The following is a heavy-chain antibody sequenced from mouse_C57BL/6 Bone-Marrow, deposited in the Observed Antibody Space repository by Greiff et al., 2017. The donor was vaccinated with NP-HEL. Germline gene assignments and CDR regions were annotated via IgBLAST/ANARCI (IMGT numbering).Heavy chain of an antibody. CDR3: AKNYDYGSSPHWYFDV. CDR2: IWRGGST. J-gene: IGHJ1*03. CDR1: GFSLTSYG. V-gene: IGHV2-5*01. Sequence: VQLQQSGPGLVQPSQSLSITCTVSGFSLTSYGVYWVRQSPGKGLEWLGVIWRGGSTDYNAAFMSRLSITKDNSKSQVFFKMNSLQADDTAIYYCAKNYDYGSSPHWYFDVWGTGTTVTVSS. D-gene: IGHD1-1*01.